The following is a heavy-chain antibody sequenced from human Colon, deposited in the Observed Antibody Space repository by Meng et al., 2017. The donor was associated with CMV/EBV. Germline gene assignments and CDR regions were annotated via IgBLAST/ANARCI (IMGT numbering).Heavy chain of an antibody. CDR3: ARDSNLSGLAY. CDR2: VYISGNT. D-gene: IGHD3-10*01. Sequence: GPRRESGPGLVKPSETLSLTCTVSGASITSYYWSWIRQPAGKGLEWIGRVYISGNTNYNPSLKSRVTMSIDTSKNQLSLNIRSVTAADTAVYYCARDSNLSGLAYWGQGTLVTVSS. CDR1: GASITSYY. V-gene: IGHV4-4*07. J-gene: IGHJ4*02.